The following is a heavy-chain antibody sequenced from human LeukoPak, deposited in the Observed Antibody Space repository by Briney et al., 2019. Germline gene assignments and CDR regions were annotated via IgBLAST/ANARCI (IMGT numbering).Heavy chain of an antibody. D-gene: IGHD6-13*01. Sequence: PSETLSLTCAVYGGSLSGYYWTWIRQPPGKGLEWIGEINHSGSTNYNPSLKSRVTISVDTSKSQFSLKLSSVTAADTAVYYCARTIAAAGTLYYYCGMDVWGKGTTVTVSS. CDR3: ARTIAAAGTLYYYCGMDV. CDR2: INHSGST. CDR1: GGSLSGYY. J-gene: IGHJ6*04. V-gene: IGHV4-34*01.